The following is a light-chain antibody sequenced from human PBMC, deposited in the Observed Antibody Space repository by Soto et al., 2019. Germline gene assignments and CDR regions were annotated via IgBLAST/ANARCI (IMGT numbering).Light chain of an antibody. CDR2: ENN. Sequence: QSVLTQPPSVSAAPGQKVTISCSGSSSNIGNNYVSWYQQLPGTAPKLLIYENNKRPSGIPDRFSGSKSGTSATLGITGLQTGDEADYYCGTWDSSLSAGVVFGGGIKVTVL. J-gene: IGLJ2*01. V-gene: IGLV1-51*02. CDR3: GTWDSSLSAGVV. CDR1: SSNIGNNY.